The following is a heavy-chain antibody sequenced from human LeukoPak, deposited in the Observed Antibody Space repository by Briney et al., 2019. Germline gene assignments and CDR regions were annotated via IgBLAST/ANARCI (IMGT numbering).Heavy chain of an antibody. Sequence: PGGSLRLSCAASGFTVSSNYMSWVRQAPGKGLEWVSVIYSGGSTYYADSVKGRFTISRDNSKNTLYLQMNSLRAEDTAVYYCARDAINWNGAYDAFDIWGQGTMVTVSS. CDR3: ARDAINWNGAYDAFDI. CDR1: GFTVSSNY. CDR2: IYSGGST. V-gene: IGHV3-53*01. J-gene: IGHJ3*02. D-gene: IGHD1-20*01.